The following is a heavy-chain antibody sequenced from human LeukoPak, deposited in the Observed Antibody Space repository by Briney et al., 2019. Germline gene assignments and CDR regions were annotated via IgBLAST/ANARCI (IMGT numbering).Heavy chain of an antibody. CDR1: GFTFSSYA. V-gene: IGHV3-23*01. CDR2: ISGSGGAT. CDR3: AKPGVGPTPLLTPHDY. D-gene: IGHD1-26*01. J-gene: IGHJ4*02. Sequence: GGSLRLSCAASGFTFSSYAMSWVRQAPGKGLEWVSSISGSGGATYYADSVKGRFTISRDNSNNTLYLQMSSLSAGDTAVYYCAKPGVGPTPLLTPHDYWGQGTLVTVSS.